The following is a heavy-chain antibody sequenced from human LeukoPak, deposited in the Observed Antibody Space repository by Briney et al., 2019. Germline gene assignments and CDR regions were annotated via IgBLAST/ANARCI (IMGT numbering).Heavy chain of an antibody. CDR2: IKQDGSEK. Sequence: GGSLRLSCAAPGFTFSSYWMSWVRQAPGKGLEWVANIKQDGSEKYYVDSVKGRFTISRDNAKNSLYLQMNSLRAEDTAVYYCARDLYRIVVVPHYFDYWGQGTLVTVSS. J-gene: IGHJ4*02. CDR3: ARDLYRIVVVPHYFDY. V-gene: IGHV3-7*01. D-gene: IGHD3-22*01. CDR1: GFTFSSYW.